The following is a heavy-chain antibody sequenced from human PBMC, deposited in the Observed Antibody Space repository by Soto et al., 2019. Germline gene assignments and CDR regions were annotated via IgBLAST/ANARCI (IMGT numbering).Heavy chain of an antibody. D-gene: IGHD3-3*01. Sequence: PWGPLRHSCSASGFTFISYWMSWVRQAPGKGLEWVANIKQDGSEKYYVDSVKGRFTISRDNAKNSLYLQMNSLRAEDTAVYYCARLYYDYVLGQGTTVTVSS. V-gene: IGHV3-7*01. CDR3: ARLYYDYV. CDR2: IKQDGSEK. CDR1: GFTFISYW. J-gene: IGHJ6*02.